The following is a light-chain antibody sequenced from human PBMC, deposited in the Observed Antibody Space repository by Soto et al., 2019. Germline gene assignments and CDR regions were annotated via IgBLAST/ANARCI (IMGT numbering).Light chain of an antibody. Sequence: DIQMTQSPSTVSASVGDGVTITCRASQTINTWLAWYQQKPGKAPKLLMYDASTLESGAPSGFRGSRSGTEFHLHFCSLQADDFASFYCQQCVGYPYTFRQGN. CDR3: QQCVGYPYT. V-gene: IGKV1-5*01. J-gene: IGKJ2*01. CDR1: QTINTW. CDR2: DAS.